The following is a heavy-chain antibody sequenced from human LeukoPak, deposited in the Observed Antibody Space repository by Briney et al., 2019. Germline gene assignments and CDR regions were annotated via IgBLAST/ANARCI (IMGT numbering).Heavy chain of an antibody. CDR3: ARRSGSYQDAFDI. CDR1: GYTFTSYN. D-gene: IGHD1-26*01. CDR2: MNPNSGNT. Sequence: ASVKVSCKASGYTFTSYNINWVRQATGQGLEWMGWMNPNSGNTGYAQKFQGRVTITRNTSISTAYMELSSLRSEDTAVYYCARRSGSYQDAFDIWGQGTMVTVSS. V-gene: IGHV1-8*03. J-gene: IGHJ3*02.